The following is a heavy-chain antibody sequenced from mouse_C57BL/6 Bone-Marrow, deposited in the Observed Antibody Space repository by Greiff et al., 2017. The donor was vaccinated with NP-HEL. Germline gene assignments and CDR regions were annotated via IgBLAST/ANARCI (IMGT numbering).Heavy chain of an antibody. V-gene: IGHV5-4*01. D-gene: IGHD2-5*01. CDR1: GFTFSSYA. Sequence: EVHLVESGGGLVKPGGSLKLSCAASGFTFSSYAMSWVRQTPEKRLEWVATISDGGSYTYYPDNVKGRFTISRDNAKNNLYLQMSHLKSEDTAMYYCARLYYSSPWFAYWGQGTLVTVSA. CDR2: ISDGGSYT. J-gene: IGHJ3*01. CDR3: ARLYYSSPWFAY.